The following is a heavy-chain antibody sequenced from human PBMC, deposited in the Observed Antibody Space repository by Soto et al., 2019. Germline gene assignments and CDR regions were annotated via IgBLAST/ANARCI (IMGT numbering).Heavy chain of an antibody. J-gene: IGHJ6*03. V-gene: IGHV3-9*01. CDR1: GFTFDDYA. CDR2: ISCNSGSI. CDR3: AKVGELYYMDV. Sequence: EVQLVESGGGLVQPGRPMRLSCAASGFTFDDYAMHWVRQAPGKGLEWVSGISCNSGSIGYADSVKGRFTISRDNAKNSLYLQMNSLRAEDTALYYCAKVGELYYMDVWGKGTTVTVSS. D-gene: IGHD1-26*01.